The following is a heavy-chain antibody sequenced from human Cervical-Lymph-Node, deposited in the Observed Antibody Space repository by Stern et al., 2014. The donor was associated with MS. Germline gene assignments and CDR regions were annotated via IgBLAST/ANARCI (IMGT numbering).Heavy chain of an antibody. V-gene: IGHV3-53*01. CDR1: GFTVSSTY. D-gene: IGHD4-23*01. Sequence: EVQLVESGGGLIQPGGSLRLSCAPSGFTVSSTYMSWVRQATGRGLEWVSIIFSGGATAYAVSVKGRFTISRDNSRNTLYLQMNSLRAEDTAFYYCARVPPGYGSNSFFDYWGQGNLVTVSS. CDR3: ARVPPGYGSNSFFDY. J-gene: IGHJ4*02. CDR2: IFSGGAT.